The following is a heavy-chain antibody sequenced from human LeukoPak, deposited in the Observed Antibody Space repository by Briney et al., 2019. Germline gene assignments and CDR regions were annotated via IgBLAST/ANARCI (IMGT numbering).Heavy chain of an antibody. CDR2: INPNSGGT. Sequence: ASVKVSCKASGYTFTGYYMHWVRQAPGQGLEWMGWINPNSGGTNYAQKFQGRVTMTRDTSIGTAYMELSRLRSDDAAVYYCAKAPVTTCSGAYCYPFDYWGQGTLVTVSS. CDR3: AKAPVTTCSGAYCYPFDY. V-gene: IGHV1-2*02. CDR1: GYTFTGYY. J-gene: IGHJ4*02. D-gene: IGHD2-15*01.